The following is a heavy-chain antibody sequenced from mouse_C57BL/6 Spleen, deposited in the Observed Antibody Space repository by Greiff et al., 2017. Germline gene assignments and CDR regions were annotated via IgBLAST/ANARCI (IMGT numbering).Heavy chain of an antibody. J-gene: IGHJ4*01. CDR2: IDPEDGDT. CDR1: GFNIKDYY. Sequence: VQLQQSGAELVRPGASVKLSCTASGFNIKDYYMHWVKQRPEQGLEWIGRIDPEDGDTEYAPKFQGKATMTADTSSNTAYLQLSSLTSVDTAVYYFTYHPLTTVVAPIDAMDYWGQGTSVTVSS. CDR3: TYHPLTTVVAPIDAMDY. V-gene: IGHV14-1*01. D-gene: IGHD1-1*01.